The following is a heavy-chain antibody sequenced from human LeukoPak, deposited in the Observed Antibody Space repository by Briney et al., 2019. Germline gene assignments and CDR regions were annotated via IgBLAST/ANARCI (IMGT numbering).Heavy chain of an antibody. J-gene: IGHJ4*02. V-gene: IGHV3-21*01. CDR1: GFTFSSYT. D-gene: IGHD6-13*01. CDR3: ARVGSSWYADY. CDR2: ISSSSSYI. Sequence: KPGGSLRLSCAASGFTFSSYTMHWVRQAPGKGLEWVSSISSSSSYIYYADSVKGRFTISRDNAKNSLYLQMNSLRAEDTAVYYCARVGSSWYADYWGQGTLVTVSS.